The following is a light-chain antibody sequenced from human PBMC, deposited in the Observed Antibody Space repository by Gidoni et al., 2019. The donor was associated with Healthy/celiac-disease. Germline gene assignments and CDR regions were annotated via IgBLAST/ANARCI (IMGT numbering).Light chain of an antibody. Sequence: ENVLTQSPATLSLSPGERATLSCRASQSVSSYLAWYQQKPGQAPRLLIYDASNRATGIPARFSGSGSGTDFTLTISSLEPEDFAVYYCQQRSNWPPWTFGQXTKVEIK. CDR3: QQRSNWPPWT. CDR2: DAS. J-gene: IGKJ1*01. CDR1: QSVSSY. V-gene: IGKV3-11*01.